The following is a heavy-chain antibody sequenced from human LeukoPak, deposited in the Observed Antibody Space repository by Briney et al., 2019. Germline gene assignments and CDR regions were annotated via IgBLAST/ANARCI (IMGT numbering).Heavy chain of an antibody. D-gene: IGHD6-19*01. CDR2: IKQDGSEK. V-gene: IGHV3-7*01. J-gene: IGHJ4*02. Sequence: GGSLRLSCAASGFTFSSYWMSWVRQAPGKGLEWVANIKQDGSEKYYVDSVKGRVTISRDNAKNSLYLQMNSLRAEDTAVYYCVYSSGWYPNFDYWGQGTLVTVSS. CDR3: VYSSGWYPNFDY. CDR1: GFTFSSYW.